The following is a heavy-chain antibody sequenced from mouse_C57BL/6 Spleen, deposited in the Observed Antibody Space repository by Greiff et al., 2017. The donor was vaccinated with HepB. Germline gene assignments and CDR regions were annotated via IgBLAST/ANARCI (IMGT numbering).Heavy chain of an antibody. CDR2: IWRRGST. D-gene: IGHD3-2*01. J-gene: IGHJ2*01. CDR1: GFSLTSYG. Sequence: VQLQQSGPGLVQPSQSLSITCTVSGFSLTSYGVHWVRQSPGKGLEWLGVIWRRGSTDYNAAFMSRLSLTKDNSKSQVFFKMNSLQADDTAIYYCAKNFDSSFDYWGQGTTLTVSS. CDR3: AKNFDSSFDY. V-gene: IGHV2-5*01.